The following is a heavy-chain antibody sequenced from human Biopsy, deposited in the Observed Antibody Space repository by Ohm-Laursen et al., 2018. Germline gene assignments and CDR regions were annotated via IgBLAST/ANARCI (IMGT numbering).Heavy chain of an antibody. CDR2: FAPENGKT. V-gene: IGHV1-24*01. CDR1: GYTLTELS. CDR3: AADINVWNVNY. Sequence: SVKVSCKFSGYTLTELSMHWVRQAPGGGLEWMGGFAPENGKTIYAQKFQGRVTMTEDTSTDTAYMELSSLRSEDTAVYYCAADINVWNVNYWGQGTQVTVSS. J-gene: IGHJ4*02. D-gene: IGHD1-1*01.